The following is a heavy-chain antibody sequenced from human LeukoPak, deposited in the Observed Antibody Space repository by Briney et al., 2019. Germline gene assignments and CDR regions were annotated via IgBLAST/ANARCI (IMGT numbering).Heavy chain of an antibody. CDR2: ISGSGGST. V-gene: IGHV3-23*01. J-gene: IGHJ4*02. Sequence: GGSLRLSCAASGFTFSSYAMSWVRQAPGKGLEWVSAISGSGGSTYYADSVKGRFTISRDNSKDTLYLQMNSLRAEDTAAYYCATALRYFDWLLNFVYWGQGTLVTVSS. CDR1: GFTFSSYA. CDR3: ATALRYFDWLLNFVY. D-gene: IGHD3-9*01.